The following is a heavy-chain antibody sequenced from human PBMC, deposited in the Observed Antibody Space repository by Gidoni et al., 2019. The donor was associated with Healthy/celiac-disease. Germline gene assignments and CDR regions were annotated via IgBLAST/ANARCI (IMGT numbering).Heavy chain of an antibody. CDR2: VDPEDVET. CDR1: GYTCTDYY. J-gene: IGHJ3*02. CDR3: ARSIVVVPAAIREDDAFDI. Sequence: EVQLVQSGAEVKKPGATVKIACKVYGYTCTDYYMHWVQQAPGKGLEWMGLVDPEDVETIYAEKFQGRVTITADTSTDPAYMELSSLRAEDTAVYYCARSIVVVPAAIREDDAFDIWGQGTMLTVSS. V-gene: IGHV1-69-2*01. D-gene: IGHD2-2*02.